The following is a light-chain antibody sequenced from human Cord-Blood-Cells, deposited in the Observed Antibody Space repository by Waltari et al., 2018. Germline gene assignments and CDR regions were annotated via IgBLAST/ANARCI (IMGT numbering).Light chain of an antibody. CDR2: QDS. V-gene: IGLV3-1*01. CDR3: QAWDSSTGIYV. J-gene: IGLJ1*01. CDR1: KSGAKY. Sequence: SYELTQPPSVSVSPGQTASITRSGDKSGAKYACCYQQKPGQSPVLVIYQDSKRPSGIPERFSGSNSGNTATLTISGTQAMDEADYYCQAWDSSTGIYVFGTGTKVTVL.